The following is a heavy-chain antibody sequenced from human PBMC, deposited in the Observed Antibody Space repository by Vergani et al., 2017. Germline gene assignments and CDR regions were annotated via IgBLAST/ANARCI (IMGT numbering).Heavy chain of an antibody. V-gene: IGHV3-23*01. CDR1: GFTFSSYA. CDR2: ISGSGGST. D-gene: IGHD3-10*01. J-gene: IGHJ4*02. Sequence: EVQLLESGGGLVQPGGSLRLSCAASGFTFSSYAMSWVRQAPGKGLEWVSAISGSGGSTYYADSVKGRFTISRDTSKNTLYLQMNSLRAEDTAVYYCAKDHYYGSGRLSPFDYWGQGTLVTVSS. CDR3: AKDHYYGSGRLSPFDY.